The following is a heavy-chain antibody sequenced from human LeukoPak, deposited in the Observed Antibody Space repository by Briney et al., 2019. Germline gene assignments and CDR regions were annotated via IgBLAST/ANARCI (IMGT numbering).Heavy chain of an antibody. CDR3: ARVSGSNYRNYFDY. D-gene: IGHD2-15*01. J-gene: IGHJ4*02. CDR2: IYYTGRT. CDR1: GGSFSSHY. V-gene: IGHV4-59*11. Sequence: PSETLSLTCTASGGSFSSHYWSWIRQPPGKGLEWIGYIYYTGRTNYNPSLESRVTISVDTSKNQFSLKVSSVTAADTAVYYCARVSGSNYRNYFDYWGQGTLVTVSS.